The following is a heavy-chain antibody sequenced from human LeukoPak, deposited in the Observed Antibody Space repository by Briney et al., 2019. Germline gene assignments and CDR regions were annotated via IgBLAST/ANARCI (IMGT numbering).Heavy chain of an antibody. Sequence: PGGALRLSCAASGFTFSSYRMNWVRHAPRKGLEWVSYISIISSDTYYADSEKSRFTTSRDNTKNSLYLQTNSLRAEDTVRYYCAGERGIAYWFDYWGQGTLVTVSS. CDR1: GFTFSSYR. V-gene: IGHV3-21*01. CDR2: ISIISSDT. D-gene: IGHD6-13*01. J-gene: IGHJ5*01. CDR3: AGERGIAYWFDY.